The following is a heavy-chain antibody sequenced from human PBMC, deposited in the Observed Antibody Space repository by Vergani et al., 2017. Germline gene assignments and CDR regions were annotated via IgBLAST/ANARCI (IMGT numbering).Heavy chain of an antibody. D-gene: IGHD4-17*01. V-gene: IGHV4-4*02. CDR1: GGPISSTNW. CDR2: IYHSGNT. CDR3: ARLGKSYGDFCFDY. J-gene: IGHJ4*03. Sequence: QVQLQESGPGLVKPSGTLSLTCAVSGGPISSTNWWSWVRQAPGKGLEWIGEIYHSGNTNYNPSLKSRVTILVDKSKNQFSLKLSSVTAADTAVYYCARLGKSYGDFCFDYWGQGTTVTVSS.